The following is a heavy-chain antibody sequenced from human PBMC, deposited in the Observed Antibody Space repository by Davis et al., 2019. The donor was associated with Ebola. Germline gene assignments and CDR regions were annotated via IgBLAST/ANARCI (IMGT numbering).Heavy chain of an antibody. CDR3: AKDPTVHEGPLDY. Sequence: GESLKISCAASGFTFSSYGMHWVRQAPGKGLEWVAVISYDGSNKYYADSVKGRFTISRDNSKNTLYLQMNSLRAEDTAVYYCAKDPTVHEGPLDYWGQGTLVTVSS. CDR2: ISYDGSNK. J-gene: IGHJ4*02. D-gene: IGHD3-10*01. CDR1: GFTFSSYG. V-gene: IGHV3-30*18.